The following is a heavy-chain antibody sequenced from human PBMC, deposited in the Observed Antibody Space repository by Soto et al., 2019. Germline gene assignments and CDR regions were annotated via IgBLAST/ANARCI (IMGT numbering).Heavy chain of an antibody. J-gene: IGHJ4*02. Sequence: QVQLVQSGAEVKKPGSSVKVSCKASVGTFSSYAISWVRQAPGQGLEWMGGIIPIFGTANYAQKFQGRVTITADESTSTAYMELSSLRSEDTAVYYCARAVRLDVWGSYHYWGQGTLVTVSS. CDR2: IIPIFGTA. CDR1: VGTFSSYA. CDR3: ARAVRLDVWGSYHY. D-gene: IGHD3-16*02. V-gene: IGHV1-69*01.